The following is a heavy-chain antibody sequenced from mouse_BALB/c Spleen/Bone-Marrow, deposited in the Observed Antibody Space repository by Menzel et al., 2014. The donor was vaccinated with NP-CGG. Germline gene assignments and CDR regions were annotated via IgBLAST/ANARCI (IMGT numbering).Heavy chain of an antibody. CDR3: ASYRYGWYCDV. CDR1: GFNIKDTY. Sequence: DVKLVESGAELVKPGASVKLSCTASGFNIKDTYLHWVKQRPEQGLDWIGRIDPAIFTKHDPKFQGKATITADTSSNTAYLHLSSLTSEDTAVYYCASYRYGWYCDVWGAGTTVTVSS. V-gene: IGHV14-3*02. CDR2: IDPAIFT. D-gene: IGHD2-14*01. J-gene: IGHJ1*01.